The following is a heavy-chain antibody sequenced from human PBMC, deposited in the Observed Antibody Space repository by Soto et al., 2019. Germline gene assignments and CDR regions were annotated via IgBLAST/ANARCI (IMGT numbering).Heavy chain of an antibody. Sequence: SETLSLTCDVSGDTISTGGYTWAWIRQPPGKALEWIGYIYYIGSTNYNPSLKSRVTISVDTSKNQFSLKLSSVTAADTAVYYCARRYGSAFDFWGQGTMVTVS. CDR2: IYYIGST. D-gene: IGHD3-10*01. CDR1: GDTISTGGYT. CDR3: ARRYGSAFDF. J-gene: IGHJ3*01. V-gene: IGHV4-61*08.